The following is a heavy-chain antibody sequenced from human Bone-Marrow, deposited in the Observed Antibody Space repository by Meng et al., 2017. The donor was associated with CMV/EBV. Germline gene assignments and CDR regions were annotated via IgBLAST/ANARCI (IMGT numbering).Heavy chain of an antibody. CDR3: ARMTTVTKYPPYYYYYSMDV. D-gene: IGHD4-17*01. CDR1: GGSFSGYY. CDR2: INHSGST. J-gene: IGHJ6*02. Sequence: SETLSLTCAVYGGSFSGYYWSWIRQPPGKGLEWMAEINHSGSTNYNPSLKRRVTISVDTSKNQFSLKLSSVTAADTAVYYCARMTTVTKYPPYYYYYSMDVWGQGTTVTVSS. V-gene: IGHV4-34*01.